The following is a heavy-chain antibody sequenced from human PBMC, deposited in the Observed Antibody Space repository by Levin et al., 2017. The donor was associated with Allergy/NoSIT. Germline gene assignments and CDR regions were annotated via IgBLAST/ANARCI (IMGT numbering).Heavy chain of an antibody. CDR1: GGSISSGGYY. CDR2: IYYSGST. CDR3: ARDRGYCSGGSCYSLFDY. J-gene: IGHJ4*02. D-gene: IGHD2-15*01. V-gene: IGHV4-31*03. Sequence: SETLSLTCTVSGGSISSGGYYWSWIRQHPGKGLEWIGYIYYSGSTYYNPSLKSRVTISVDTSKNQFSLKLSSVTAADTAVYYCARDRGYCSGGSCYSLFDYWGQGTLVTVSS.